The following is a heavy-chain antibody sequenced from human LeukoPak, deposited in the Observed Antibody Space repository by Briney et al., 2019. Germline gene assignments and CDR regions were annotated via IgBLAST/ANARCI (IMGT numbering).Heavy chain of an antibody. V-gene: IGHV3-30-3*01. CDR3: ARESMMDYGMDV. CDR2: ISYDGSNK. Sequence: PGGSLRLSCAASGFTFSSYAMHWVRRAPGKGLEWVAVISYDGSNKYYADSVKGRFTISRDNSKNTLYLQMNSLRAEDTAVYYCARESMMDYGMDVWGQGTTVTVSS. D-gene: IGHD3-16*01. CDR1: GFTFSSYA. J-gene: IGHJ6*02.